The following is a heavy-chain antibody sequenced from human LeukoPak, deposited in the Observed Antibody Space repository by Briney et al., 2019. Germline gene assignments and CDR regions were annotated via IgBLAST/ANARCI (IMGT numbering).Heavy chain of an antibody. V-gene: IGHV4-4*07. CDR3: ARESEPSGGTGSSWCYYYMDV. J-gene: IGHJ6*03. CDR2: ISTSGNT. CDR1: SASISSYY. Sequence: SETLSLTCTFSSASISSYYWSWVRQPAGKGLEWIGHISTSGNTNYNPSLKSRVTMSVDTSKNLFSLKLGSVTAADTAVYYCARESEPSGGTGSSWCYYYMDVWGKGTTVTVSS. D-gene: IGHD2-15*01.